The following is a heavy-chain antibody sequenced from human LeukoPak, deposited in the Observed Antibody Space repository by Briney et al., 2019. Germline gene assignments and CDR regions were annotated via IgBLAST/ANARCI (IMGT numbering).Heavy chain of an antibody. CDR3: AKGSRGWYQIGDFDY. D-gene: IGHD6-19*01. CDR1: GFTFSSYE. J-gene: IGHJ4*02. V-gene: IGHV3-48*03. Sequence: GGSLRLSCAASGFTFSSYEMNWVRQAPGKGLEWVSYISSSGSTIYYADSVKGRFTISRDNAKNSLFLQMNSLRPEDTALYYCAKGSRGWYQIGDFDYWGQGTLVTVSS. CDR2: ISSSGSTI.